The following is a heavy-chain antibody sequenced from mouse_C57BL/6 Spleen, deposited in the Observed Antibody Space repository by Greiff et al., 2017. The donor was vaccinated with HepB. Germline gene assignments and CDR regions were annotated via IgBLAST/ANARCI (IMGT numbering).Heavy chain of an antibody. CDR3: ARSGYYGSWAMDY. J-gene: IGHJ4*01. V-gene: IGHV1-22*01. CDR2: INPNNGGT. D-gene: IGHD1-1*01. CDR1: GYTFTDYN. Sequence: VQLQQSGPELVKPGASVKMSCKASGYTFTDYNMHWVKQSHGKSLEWIGYINPNNGGTSYNQKFKGKATLTVNKSSSTAYMELRSLTSEDSAVYYCARSGYYGSWAMDYWGQGTSVTVSS.